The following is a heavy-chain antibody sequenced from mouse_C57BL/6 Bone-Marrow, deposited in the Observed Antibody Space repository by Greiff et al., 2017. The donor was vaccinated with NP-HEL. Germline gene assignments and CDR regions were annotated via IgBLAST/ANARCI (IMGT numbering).Heavy chain of an antibody. CDR3: ARGAAQATSWFAY. CDR1: GFTFTDYY. J-gene: IGHJ3*01. CDR2: IRNKANGYTT. Sequence: EVQLVESGGGLVQPGGSLSLSCAASGFTFTDYYMSWVRQPPGKALEWLGFIRNKANGYTTEYSASVKGRFTISRDNSQSILYLQMNALRAEDSATYYCARGAAQATSWFAYWGQGTLVTVSA. V-gene: IGHV7-3*01. D-gene: IGHD3-2*02.